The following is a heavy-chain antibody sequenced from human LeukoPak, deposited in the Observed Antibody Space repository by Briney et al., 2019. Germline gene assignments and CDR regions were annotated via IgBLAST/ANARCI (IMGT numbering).Heavy chain of an antibody. CDR3: ANYDFWSGYYNDY. J-gene: IGHJ4*02. D-gene: IGHD3-3*01. V-gene: IGHV3-30*18. CDR1: GSTFSSYG. CDR2: ISYDGSNK. Sequence: PGGSLRLSSAASGSTFSSYGMHWVRQAPGKGLEWVAVISYDGSNKYYADSVKGRFTISRDNSKNTLYLQMNSLRAEDTAVYYCANYDFWSGYYNDYWGQGTLVTVSS.